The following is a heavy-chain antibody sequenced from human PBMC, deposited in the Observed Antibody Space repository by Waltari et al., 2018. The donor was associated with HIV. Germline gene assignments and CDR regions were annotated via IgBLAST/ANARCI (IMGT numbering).Heavy chain of an antibody. CDR3: ARGGGYSSSYYFDY. Sequence: QVQLVESGGGVVQPGRSLRLSCAASGFTFSSYAMHWVRQAPGKGLEWVAIIEYDGSNNDYADSGKCRFTISRDNSKNTLDLQMNSRRAEDTAVYYCARGGGYSSSYYFDYWGQGTLVTVSS. CDR1: GFTFSSYA. D-gene: IGHD5-12*01. V-gene: IGHV3-30-3*01. J-gene: IGHJ4*02. CDR2: IEYDGSNN.